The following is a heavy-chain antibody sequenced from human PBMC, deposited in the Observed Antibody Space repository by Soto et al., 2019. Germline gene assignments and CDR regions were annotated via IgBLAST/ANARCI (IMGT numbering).Heavy chain of an antibody. V-gene: IGHV3-7*05. J-gene: IGHJ4*02. CDR3: ARGMEGYYDILTGYYLDYFDY. CDR1: GFTFSSYW. Sequence: EVQLVESGGGLVQPGGSLRLSCAASGFTFSSYWMSWVRQAPGKGLEWVANIKQDGSEKYYVDSVKGRFTISRDNAKNSLYLKMNSLRAEDTAVYYCARGMEGYYDILTGYYLDYFDYWGQGTLVTVSS. CDR2: IKQDGSEK. D-gene: IGHD3-9*01.